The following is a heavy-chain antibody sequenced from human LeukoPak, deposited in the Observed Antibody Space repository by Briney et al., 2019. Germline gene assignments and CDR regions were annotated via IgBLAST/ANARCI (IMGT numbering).Heavy chain of an antibody. V-gene: IGHV3-23*01. CDR3: GRYYVMDV. Sequence: GGSLRLSYAASGFTFSTYVMNWVRQAPGKGLEWVSTISDSGGSTYYADSVKGRFTISRDNSKSTLYLQMNSLRAEDTAVYYCGRYYVMDVWGQGTSVTVSS. CDR2: ISDSGGST. CDR1: GFTFSTYV. J-gene: IGHJ6*02.